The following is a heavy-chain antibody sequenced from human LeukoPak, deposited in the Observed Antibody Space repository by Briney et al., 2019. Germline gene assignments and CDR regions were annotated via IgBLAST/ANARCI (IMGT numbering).Heavy chain of an antibody. CDR1: GFTFSSYG. CDR3: AREEEAYGDSYYYYYMDV. J-gene: IGHJ6*03. D-gene: IGHD4-17*01. V-gene: IGHV3-30*02. Sequence: PGGSLRLSCSASGFTFSSYGMHWVRQAPGKGLEWVAFIRYDGSNKYYADSVKGRFTISRDNSKNTLYLQMNSLRAEDTALYYCAREEEAYGDSYYYYYMDVWGKGTTVTVSS. CDR2: IRYDGSNK.